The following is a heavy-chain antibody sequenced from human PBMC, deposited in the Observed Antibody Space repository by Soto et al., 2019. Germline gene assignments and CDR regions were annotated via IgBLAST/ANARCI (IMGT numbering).Heavy chain of an antibody. J-gene: IGHJ4*02. CDR1: GGSISSGGYY. D-gene: IGHD4-17*01. CDR3: ARGRRATVTTGYYFDY. Sequence: PSETLSLTCTVSGGSISSGGYYWSWIRQHPGKGLEWIGYIYYSGSTCYNPSLKRRVTISVDTSKNQFSLKLSSVTAADTAVYYCARGRRATVTTGYYFDYWGQGTLVTVSS. V-gene: IGHV4-31*03. CDR2: IYYSGST.